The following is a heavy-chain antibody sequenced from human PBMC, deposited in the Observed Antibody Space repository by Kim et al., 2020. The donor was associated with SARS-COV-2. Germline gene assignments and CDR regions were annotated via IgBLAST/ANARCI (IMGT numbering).Heavy chain of an antibody. J-gene: IGHJ4*02. D-gene: IGHD3-10*01. CDR3: ATRRG. Sequence: GRSIKYADSVKGRFTISRDNAKTSLSLQMNSLRAEDTAVYYCATRRGWGQGTLVTVSS. CDR2: GRSI. V-gene: IGHV3-48*03.